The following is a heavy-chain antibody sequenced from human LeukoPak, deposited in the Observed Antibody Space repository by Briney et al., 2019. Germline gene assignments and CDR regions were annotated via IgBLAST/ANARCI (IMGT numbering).Heavy chain of an antibody. CDR2: LYSGDSI. J-gene: IGHJ4*02. CDR3: ARGAYYFDY. CDR1: GFTVSSNY. Sequence: GGSLRLSCAASGFTVSSNYMSWVRQAPGKGLEWVSVLYSGDSIYYADPVQGRFTIFRDNSKNTVYLQMNSLRGEDTAVYYCARGAYYFDYWGQEALVTVSS. V-gene: IGHV3-66*01.